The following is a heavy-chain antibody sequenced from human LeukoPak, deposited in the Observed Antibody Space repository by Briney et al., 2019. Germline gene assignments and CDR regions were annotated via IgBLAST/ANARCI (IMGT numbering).Heavy chain of an antibody. D-gene: IGHD3-3*01. CDR1: GGSFSGYY. Sequence: PSETLSLTCAVYGGSFSGYYWSWIRQPPGKGLEWIGEINHSGSTNYNPSLKNRVTISVDTSKNQFSLKLSSVTAADTAVYYCARRQLRITIFGVVTPPSYYMDVWGKGTTVTVSS. V-gene: IGHV4-34*01. CDR2: INHSGST. J-gene: IGHJ6*03. CDR3: ARRQLRITIFGVVTPPSYYMDV.